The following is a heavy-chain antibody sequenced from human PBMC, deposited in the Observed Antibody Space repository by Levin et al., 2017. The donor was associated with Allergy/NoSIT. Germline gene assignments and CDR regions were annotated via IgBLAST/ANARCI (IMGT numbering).Heavy chain of an antibody. CDR1: GGSISSSSYY. Sequence: SETLSLTCTVSGGSISSSSYYWGWIRQPPGKGLEWIGSIYYSGSTYYNPSLKSRVTISVDTSKNQFSLKLSSVTAADTAVYYCARRIVGATKQTTGNWFDPWGQGTLVTVSS. CDR2: IYYSGST. D-gene: IGHD1-26*01. J-gene: IGHJ5*02. V-gene: IGHV4-39*01. CDR3: ARRIVGATKQTTGNWFDP.